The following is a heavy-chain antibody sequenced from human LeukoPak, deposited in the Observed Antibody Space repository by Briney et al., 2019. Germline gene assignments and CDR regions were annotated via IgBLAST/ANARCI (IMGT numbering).Heavy chain of an antibody. D-gene: IGHD6-13*01. Sequence: GGSLRLSCAASGFTFSIYSMNWVRQAPGKGLEWVSYISSSDNTIYYADSVKGRFTISRDNAKNSLYLQMSSLRAEDTAVYYCAKYGSNWAFDYWGQGTLVTVSS. J-gene: IGHJ4*02. CDR1: GFTFSIYS. CDR2: ISSSDNTI. V-gene: IGHV3-48*04. CDR3: AKYGSNWAFDY.